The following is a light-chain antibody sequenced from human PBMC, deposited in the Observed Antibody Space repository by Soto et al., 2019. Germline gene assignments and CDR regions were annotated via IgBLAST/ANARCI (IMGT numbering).Light chain of an antibody. CDR2: GAF. Sequence: EIVLTQSPATLSLSPWERATLSCRASPSVTNFLAWYQQKPGQAPRLPIYGAFNRATGIPARFGGSGSGTDFTLTISSLEPEDSAIYYCQQRNIWPPVTFGQGTRLEIK. CDR3: QQRNIWPPVT. V-gene: IGKV3-11*01. J-gene: IGKJ5*01. CDR1: PSVTNF.